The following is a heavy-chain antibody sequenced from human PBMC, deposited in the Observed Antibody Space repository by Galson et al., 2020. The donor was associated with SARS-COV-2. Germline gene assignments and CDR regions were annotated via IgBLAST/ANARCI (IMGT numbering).Heavy chain of an antibody. Sequence: GGSLRLSCAASGFTFNNYGMHWVRRAPGKGLEWVAVIWSDGSYKYYADSVQGRFTISRDNSKNTLYLQMNSLRAEDTAVYYCATYDILTRAYYYYYMDVGGKGTTVTVSS. J-gene: IGHJ6*03. V-gene: IGHV3-33*01. CDR3: ATYDILTRAYYYYYMDV. CDR2: IWSDGSYK. D-gene: IGHD3-9*01. CDR1: GFTFNNYG.